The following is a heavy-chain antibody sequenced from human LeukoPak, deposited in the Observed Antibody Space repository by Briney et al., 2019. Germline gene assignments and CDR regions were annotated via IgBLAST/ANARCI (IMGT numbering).Heavy chain of an antibody. CDR2: TYGDGITT. CDR3: VRASHIVVVTGIPQGYYYYMDV. V-gene: IGHV3-69-1*01. CDR1: GFIFSDYY. J-gene: IGHJ6*03. D-gene: IGHD2-21*02. Sequence: GGSLRLSCAASGFIFSDYYMTWVRQAPGKGLEWVATTYGDGITTNYADSARGRFAISRDNAKSSLFLQMNSLRAEDTAVYYCVRASHIVVVTGIPQGYYYYMDVWGKGTTVTVSS.